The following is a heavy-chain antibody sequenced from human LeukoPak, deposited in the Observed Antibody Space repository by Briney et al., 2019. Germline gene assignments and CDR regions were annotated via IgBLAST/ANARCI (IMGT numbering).Heavy chain of an antibody. J-gene: IGHJ2*01. CDR1: GGTFSSYA. V-gene: IGHV1-69*01. CDR2: IIPIFGTA. Sequence: GASVKVSCKASGGTFSSYAISWVRQAPGQGLEWMGGIIPIFGTANYAQKFQGRVTITADESTSTAYMELSSLRSEDTAVYYCAREEGSGYSGYEAYWYFDLWGRGTLVTVSS. D-gene: IGHD5-12*01. CDR3: AREEGSGYSGYEAYWYFDL.